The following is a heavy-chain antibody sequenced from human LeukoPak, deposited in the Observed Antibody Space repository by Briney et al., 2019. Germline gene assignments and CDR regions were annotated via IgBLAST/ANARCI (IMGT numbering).Heavy chain of an antibody. V-gene: IGHV1-8*01. CDR2: MNPNSGNT. D-gene: IGHD3-10*01. CDR1: GYTFTSYD. J-gene: IGHJ4*02. Sequence: ASVKVSCKASGYTFTSYDINWVRQATGQGLEWMGWMNPNSGNTGYAQEFQGRVTMTRNTSISTAYMELSSLGSEDTAVYYCARGGRYYDSGSLGYWGQGTLVTVSS. CDR3: ARGGRYYDSGSLGY.